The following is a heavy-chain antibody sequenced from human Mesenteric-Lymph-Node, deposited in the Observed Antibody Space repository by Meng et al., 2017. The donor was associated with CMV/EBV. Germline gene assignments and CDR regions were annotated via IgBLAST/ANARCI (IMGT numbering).Heavy chain of an antibody. CDR2: INHSGST. J-gene: IGHJ4*02. Sequence: VQFHQGGAGLLKPSAPLSFTCAVYGGSFSGYYWNWIRQSPEKGLEWIGEINHSGSTTYNPSFTSRIIISVDTSTNQISLNMSSVTAADTAVYYCARGSSYDILTGYFDYWGQGALVTVSS. CDR1: GGSFSGYY. CDR3: ARGSSYDILTGYFDY. V-gene: IGHV4-34*01. D-gene: IGHD3-9*01.